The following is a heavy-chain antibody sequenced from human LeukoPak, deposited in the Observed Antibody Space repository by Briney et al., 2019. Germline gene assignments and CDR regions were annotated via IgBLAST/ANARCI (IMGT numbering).Heavy chain of an antibody. J-gene: IGHJ6*02. V-gene: IGHV3-30-3*01. CDR3: AKDLAGMDV. Sequence: PGGSLRLSCAASGFTFSSYAMHWVRQAPGKGLEWVAVISRDGSNKYYIDSVKGRFTFSRDNSKNTLYLQMNSLRAEDTAVYYCAKDLAGMDVWGQGTTVTVSS. CDR1: GFTFSSYA. CDR2: ISRDGSNK.